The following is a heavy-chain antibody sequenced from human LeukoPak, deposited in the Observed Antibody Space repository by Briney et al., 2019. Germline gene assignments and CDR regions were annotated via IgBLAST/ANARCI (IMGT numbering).Heavy chain of an antibody. V-gene: IGHV3-53*01. Sequence: PGGSLRLSCAASGFTVITNDMTWVRQAPGKGLEWVSVLYSDGNTKYGDSVQGRFTISRDNSKNTLYLEMNSLSTDDTAVYYCARGVEPLAANTLAYWGQGTLVTVSS. CDR3: ARGVEPLAANTLAY. CDR2: LYSDGNT. CDR1: GFTVITND. J-gene: IGHJ4*02. D-gene: IGHD3-16*01.